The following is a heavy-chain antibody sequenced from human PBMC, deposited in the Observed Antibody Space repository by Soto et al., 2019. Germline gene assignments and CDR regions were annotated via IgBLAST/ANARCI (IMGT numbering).Heavy chain of an antibody. CDR2: ISAYNGNT. V-gene: IGHV1-18*01. Sequence: QVQLVQSGAEVKKPGASVKVSCKASGYTFTSYGISWVRQAPGQGLEWMGWISAYNGNTNYAQKLQGRVTMTTDTSTSTAYMDLRSLRSDDTAVYYCARGLGYCSSTSCSDAFDIWGQGTMVTVSS. CDR3: ARGLGYCSSTSCSDAFDI. CDR1: GYTFTSYG. J-gene: IGHJ3*02. D-gene: IGHD2-2*01.